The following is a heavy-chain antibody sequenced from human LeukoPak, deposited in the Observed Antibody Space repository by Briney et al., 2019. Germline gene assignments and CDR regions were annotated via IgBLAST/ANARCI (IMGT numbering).Heavy chain of an antibody. CDR1: GYSFTSYW. CDR3: ARQEFAARRGFDP. D-gene: IGHD6-6*01. J-gene: IGHJ5*02. Sequence: GESLKISCKGSGYSFTSYWIGWVRQMPGKGLEWMGIIYPGDSDTRYSPPFQGQVTISADKSISTAYLQWSSLKASDTAMYYCARQEFAARRGFDPWGRGTLVTVSS. CDR2: IYPGDSDT. V-gene: IGHV5-51*01.